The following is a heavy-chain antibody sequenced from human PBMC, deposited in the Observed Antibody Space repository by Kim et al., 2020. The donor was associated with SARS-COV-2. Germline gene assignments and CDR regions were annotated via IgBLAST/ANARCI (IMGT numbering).Heavy chain of an antibody. Sequence: ASVKVSCKASGYTFTSYAMHWVRQAPGQRLEWMGWINAGNGNTKYSQKFQGRVTITRDTSASTAYMELSSLRSEDTAVYYCARVYGGNAPPDYWGQGTLVTVSS. V-gene: IGHV1-3*01. CDR1: GYTFTSYA. J-gene: IGHJ4*02. CDR2: INAGNGNT. D-gene: IGHD2-15*01. CDR3: ARVYGGNAPPDY.